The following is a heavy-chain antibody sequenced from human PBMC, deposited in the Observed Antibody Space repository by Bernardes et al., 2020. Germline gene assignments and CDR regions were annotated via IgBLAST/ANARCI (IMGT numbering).Heavy chain of an antibody. D-gene: IGHD4-17*01. J-gene: IGHJ4*02. CDR3: AKDGGDYGDSYDYFDY. CDR2: ISGSGGST. CDR1: GFTFSSYA. Sequence: GGSLRLSCAASGFTFSSYAMSWVRQAPGKGLEWVSAISGSGGSTYYADSVKGRFTISRDNSKNTLYLQMNSLRAEDTAVYYCAKDGGDYGDSYDYFDYWGQGTLVTVSS. V-gene: IGHV3-23*01.